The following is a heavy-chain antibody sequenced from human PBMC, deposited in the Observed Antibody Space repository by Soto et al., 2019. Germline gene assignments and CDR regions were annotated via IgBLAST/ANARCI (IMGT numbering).Heavy chain of an antibody. Sequence: GVLRLSCAASGFTFSGSAMHWVRQASGKGLEWVGRIRSKANSYATAYAASVKGRFTISRDDSKNTAYLQMNSLKTEDTAVYYCTRPGEEYYDSSGYPTWGQGTLVTVSS. J-gene: IGHJ5*02. CDR2: IRSKANSYAT. CDR1: GFTFSGSA. D-gene: IGHD3-22*01. CDR3: TRPGEEYYDSSGYPT. V-gene: IGHV3-73*01.